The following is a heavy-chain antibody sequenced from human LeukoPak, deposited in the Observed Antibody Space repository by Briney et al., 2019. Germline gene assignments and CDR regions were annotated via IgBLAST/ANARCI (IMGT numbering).Heavy chain of an antibody. V-gene: IGHV3-21*01. Sequence: PGGSLRLSCAASGFTFSSYYMNWVRQAPGKGLEWVSSISVSGTYMYYAESLKGRFTISRDNAKNSLYLQMNSLKAGDTAVYYCARGTEGDYWGQGTLVTVSS. CDR1: GFTFSSYY. CDR3: ARGTEGDY. J-gene: IGHJ4*02. CDR2: ISVSGTYM. D-gene: IGHD1-1*01.